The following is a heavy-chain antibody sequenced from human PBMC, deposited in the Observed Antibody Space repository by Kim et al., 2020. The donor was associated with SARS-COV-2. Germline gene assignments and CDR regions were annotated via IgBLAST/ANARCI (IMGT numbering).Heavy chain of an antibody. CDR2: INWNGGST. D-gene: IGHD3-10*01. Sequence: GGSLRLSCAASGFTFDDYGMSWVRQAPGEGLEWVSGINWNGGSTGYADSVKGRFTISRDNAKNSLYLQMNSLRAEDTALYHCARGGSGSYYNDAFDIWGQGTMVTVSS. V-gene: IGHV3-20*01. CDR3: ARGGSGSYYNDAFDI. CDR1: GFTFDDYG. J-gene: IGHJ3*02.